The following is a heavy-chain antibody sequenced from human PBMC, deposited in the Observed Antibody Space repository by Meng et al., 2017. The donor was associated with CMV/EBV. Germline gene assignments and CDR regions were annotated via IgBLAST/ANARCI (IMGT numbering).Heavy chain of an antibody. CDR2: ISYDGSNK. CDR1: GFNLSSYA. CDR3: ARSTSGSYYEFDY. D-gene: IGHD1-26*01. V-gene: IGHV3-30*04. Sequence: AASGFNLSSYARHWVRQAPGKGLEWVAVISYDGSNKYYADAVKGRFTISRDNSKNTLYLQMNSLRAEDTAVYYCARSTSGSYYEFDYWGQGTLVTVSS. J-gene: IGHJ4*02.